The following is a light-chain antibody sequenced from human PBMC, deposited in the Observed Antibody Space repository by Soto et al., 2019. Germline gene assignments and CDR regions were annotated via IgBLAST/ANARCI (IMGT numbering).Light chain of an antibody. V-gene: IGKV1-5*01. CDR1: QSIGRF. J-gene: IGKJ5*01. Sequence: DIQMTQSPSSLSASVGDRVTITCRASQSIGRFLNWYQQKPGKAPQALIYDASSLKSGVPSRFSGNGSGTEFTLTISSLQPDDFATYYCQQYNTYSTFGQGTRLEIK. CDR3: QQYNTYST. CDR2: DAS.